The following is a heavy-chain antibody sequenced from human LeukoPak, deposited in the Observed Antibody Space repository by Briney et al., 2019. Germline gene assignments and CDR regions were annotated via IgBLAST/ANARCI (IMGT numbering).Heavy chain of an antibody. J-gene: IGHJ4*02. CDR3: ARAYYDSSGYYYHFDY. Sequence: PGGSLRLSCAASGFTFSSYDMHWVRQATGKGLEWVSAIGTAGDTYYPGSVKGRFTISRENAKNSLYLQMNSLRAGDTAVYYCARAYYDSSGYYYHFDYWGQGTLVTVSS. D-gene: IGHD3-22*01. CDR1: GFTFSSYD. V-gene: IGHV3-13*01. CDR2: IGTAGDT.